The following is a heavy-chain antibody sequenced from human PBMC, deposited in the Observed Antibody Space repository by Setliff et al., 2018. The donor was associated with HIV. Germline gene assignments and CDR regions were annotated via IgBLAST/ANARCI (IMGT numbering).Heavy chain of an antibody. V-gene: IGHV3-21*01. CDR2: ISTSSSFK. CDR3: AKGDSRGWFHYFDC. J-gene: IGHJ4*02. CDR1: GFTFSSYS. Sequence: PGGSLRLSCVASGFTFSSYSMNWVRQAPGKGPEWVSSISTSSSFKYYTDSVKGRFTISRDNSENTVYLQMNNLRGEDTAVYYCAKGDSRGWFHYFDCWGQGTPVTVSS. D-gene: IGHD6-19*01.